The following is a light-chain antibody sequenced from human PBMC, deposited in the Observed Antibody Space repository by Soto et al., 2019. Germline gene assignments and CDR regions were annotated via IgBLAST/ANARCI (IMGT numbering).Light chain of an antibody. CDR1: QSVSSN. J-gene: IGKJ2*01. Sequence: EIVMTQSPATLSVSPGDRATLSCRTSQSVSSNLAWYQQKAGYAPKLLIYGASTRATGIPARFSGSGSGTAFTHTISSLHSEDFAVYYCKHYDSWPPYTFGQGTKLES. V-gene: IGKV3-15*01. CDR2: GAS. CDR3: KHYDSWPPYT.